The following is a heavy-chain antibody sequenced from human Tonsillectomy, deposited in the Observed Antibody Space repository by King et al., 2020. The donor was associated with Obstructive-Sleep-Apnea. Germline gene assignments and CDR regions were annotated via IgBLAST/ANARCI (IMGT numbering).Heavy chain of an antibody. CDR3: ARLYGGNSLYFDF. Sequence: QLQESGPGLVKPSETLSLTCTVSGGSISSHYWSWIRQPPGKGLEWIGYIYYRGHTYYTPSLKSRVTISVDTSKTQFSLTLNTVTAADTAVYYCARLYGGNSLYFDFWGQGPLVTVSS. CDR2: IYYRGHT. V-gene: IGHV4-59*11. J-gene: IGHJ4*02. CDR1: GGSISSHY. D-gene: IGHD4-23*01.